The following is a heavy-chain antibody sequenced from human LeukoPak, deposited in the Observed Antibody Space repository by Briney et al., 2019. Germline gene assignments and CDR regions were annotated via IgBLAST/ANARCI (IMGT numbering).Heavy chain of an antibody. D-gene: IGHD3-22*01. J-gene: IGHJ6*03. CDR2: ISWNSGSI. V-gene: IGHV3-9*03. CDR3: AKGGGYYYSADYYYMDV. Sequence: AGGSLRLSCAASGFTFDDYAMHWVRQAPGKGLEWVSGISWNSGSIGYADSVKGRFTISRDNAKNSLCLQMNSLRAEDMALYYCAKGGGYYYSADYYYMDVWGKGTTVTVSS. CDR1: GFTFDDYA.